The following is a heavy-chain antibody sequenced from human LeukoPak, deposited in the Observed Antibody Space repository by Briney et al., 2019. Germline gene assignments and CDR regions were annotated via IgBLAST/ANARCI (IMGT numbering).Heavy chain of an antibody. V-gene: IGHV4-34*01. CDR2: INHSGST. J-gene: IGHJ6*03. CDR1: GGSFSGYY. Sequence: TSETLSLTCAVYGGSFSGYYWSWIRRPPGKGLEWIGEINHSGSTNYNPSLKSRLTISVDTSKNQFSLKLSSVTAADTAVYYCARGGGYYYYMDVWGKGTTVTVSS. CDR3: ARGGGYYYYMDV.